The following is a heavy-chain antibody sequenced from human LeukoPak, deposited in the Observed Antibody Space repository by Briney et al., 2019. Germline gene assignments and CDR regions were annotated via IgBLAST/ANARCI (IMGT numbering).Heavy chain of an antibody. Sequence: PGGSLRLSCAASGFTYSDYYMSWIRQAPGKGLEWVSYISSSGSTIYYADSVKGRFTISRDNAKNSLYLQMNSLRAAETAVYYCARGSTTRSGPLDYWGQGTLVTVSS. J-gene: IGHJ4*02. V-gene: IGHV3-11*04. CDR2: ISSSGSTI. CDR3: ARGSTTRSGPLDY. D-gene: IGHD1-26*01. CDR1: GFTYSDYY.